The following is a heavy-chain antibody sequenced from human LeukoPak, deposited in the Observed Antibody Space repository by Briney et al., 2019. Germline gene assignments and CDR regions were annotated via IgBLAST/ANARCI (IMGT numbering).Heavy chain of an antibody. D-gene: IGHD3-22*01. CDR1: GYTFTSYG. J-gene: IGHJ4*02. V-gene: IGHV1-18*01. Sequence: GASVKVSCKASGYTFTSYGISWVRQAPGQGLEWMGWISAYNGNTNYAQKLQGRVTMTTDTSTSTAYMKLRSLRSDDTAVYYCARVEGKYYYDSSGYYLYEYFDYWGQGTLVTVSS. CDR2: ISAYNGNT. CDR3: ARVEGKYYYDSSGYYLYEYFDY.